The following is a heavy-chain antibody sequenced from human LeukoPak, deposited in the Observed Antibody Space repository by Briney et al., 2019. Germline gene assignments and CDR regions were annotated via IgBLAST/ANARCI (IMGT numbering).Heavy chain of an antibody. CDR1: GSSFSTYA. CDR3: ARDHLSMVRGVIIAYYFYYVDV. Sequence: GGSLRLSCAASGSSFSTYAMHWVRQAPGKGLEYVSGISVSGRNTYYANSVKGRFTVSRDNSKNTLYLQMGGLRAEDTAVYYCARDHLSMVRGVIIAYYFYYVDVWGKGTTVTVSS. V-gene: IGHV3-64*01. D-gene: IGHD3-10*01. J-gene: IGHJ6*03. CDR2: ISVSGRNT.